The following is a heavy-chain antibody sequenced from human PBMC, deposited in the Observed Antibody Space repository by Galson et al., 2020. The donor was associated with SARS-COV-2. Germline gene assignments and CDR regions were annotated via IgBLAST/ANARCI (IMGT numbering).Heavy chain of an antibody. J-gene: IGHJ6*02. Sequence: GGSLRLSCAASGFIFSNYALPWVRQAPGKGLEWVVVTSYDGSRQSYADSAKGRSTIPRDNAKNTLYLEMNSLRVEVTALYYCARGGPFGSGSYDSPTYNYYGMDVWGQGTTVTVS. CDR2: TSYDGSRQ. CDR1: GFIFSNYA. CDR3: ARGGPFGSGSYDSPTYNYYGMDV. D-gene: IGHD3-10*01. V-gene: IGHV3-30-3*01.